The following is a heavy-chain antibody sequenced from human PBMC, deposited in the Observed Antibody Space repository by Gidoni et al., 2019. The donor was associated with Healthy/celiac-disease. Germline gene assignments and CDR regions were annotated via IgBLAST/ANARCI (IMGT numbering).Heavy chain of an antibody. Sequence: EVQLVQSGAEVKKPGESLKISCKGSGYSFTSYWIGWVRQMPGKGLEWMGIIYPGDSDTRYSPSFQGQVTISADKSSSTAYLQWSSLKASDTAMYYCARQPDYYDSSGYHWPFDPWGQGTLVTVSS. J-gene: IGHJ5*02. V-gene: IGHV5-51*01. CDR1: GYSFTSYW. D-gene: IGHD3-22*01. CDR2: IYPGDSDT. CDR3: ARQPDYYDSSGYHWPFDP.